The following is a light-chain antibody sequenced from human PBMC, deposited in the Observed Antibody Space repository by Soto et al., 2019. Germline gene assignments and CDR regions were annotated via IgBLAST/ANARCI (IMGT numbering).Light chain of an antibody. V-gene: IGKV3-11*01. CDR1: HIVTDY. CDR3: QQHDNWPPIT. Sequence: PGESATLSCRATHIVTDYVAWYQQKPGQSPRLLIYDDSKRATGVPARFSGGGSGADFTLTISSLEPEDFAVYYCQQHDNWPPITFGQGTRLEIK. J-gene: IGKJ5*01. CDR2: DDS.